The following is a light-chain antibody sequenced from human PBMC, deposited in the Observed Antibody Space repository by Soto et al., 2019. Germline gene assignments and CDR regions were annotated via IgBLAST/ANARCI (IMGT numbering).Light chain of an antibody. Sequence: IQMTQSPSSLSASVGDRVTITCRASQSISSFLTWYQQKAGKAPKLLIYAASSLQSGVPSRFSGSGSGTDFTLTISRLQPEDFASYYCQQSFSTPPTFGQGTKVDIK. V-gene: IGKV1-39*01. CDR1: QSISSF. J-gene: IGKJ1*01. CDR2: AAS. CDR3: QQSFSTPPT.